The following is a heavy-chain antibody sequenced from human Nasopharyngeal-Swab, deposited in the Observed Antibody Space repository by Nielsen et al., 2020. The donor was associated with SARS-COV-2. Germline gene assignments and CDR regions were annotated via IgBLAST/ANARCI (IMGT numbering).Heavy chain of an antibody. CDR2: IYSGGST. CDR1: GFTFSSYG. CDR3: ARSAMVRGPGMDV. J-gene: IGHJ6*02. D-gene: IGHD3-10*01. Sequence: GGSLRLSCAASGFTFSSYGMHWVRQAPGKGLEWVSVIYSGGSTYYADSVKGRFTISRHNSKNTLYLQMNSLRAEDTAVYYCARSAMVRGPGMDVWGQGTTVTVSS. V-gene: IGHV3-NL1*01.